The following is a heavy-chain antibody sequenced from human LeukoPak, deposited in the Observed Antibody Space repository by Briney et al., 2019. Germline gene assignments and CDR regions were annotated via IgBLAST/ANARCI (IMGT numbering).Heavy chain of an antibody. J-gene: IGHJ4*02. D-gene: IGHD6-19*01. CDR2: ISGSGGST. Sequence: PGGSLRLSCAASGSTFNSYAMNWVRQAPGKGLECISGSGGSTYYADSVKGRFTISRDNSKNTLYLQMNSLRTEDTAVYYCAKDRQWLVRRGNSFDYWGQGTLVTVSS. CDR3: AKDRQWLVRRGNSFDY. V-gene: IGHV3-23*01. CDR1: GSTFNSYA.